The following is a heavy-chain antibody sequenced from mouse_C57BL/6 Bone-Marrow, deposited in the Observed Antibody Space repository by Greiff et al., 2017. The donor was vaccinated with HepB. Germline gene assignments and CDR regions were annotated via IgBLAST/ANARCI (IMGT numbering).Heavy chain of an antibody. D-gene: IGHD2-3*01. V-gene: IGHV1-62-2*01. CDR3: ARHEDYDGYYGRYFDY. CDR2: FYPGSGSI. CDR1: GYTFTEYT. J-gene: IGHJ2*01. Sequence: VKLVESGAELVKPGASVKLSCKASGYTFTEYTIHWVKQRSGQGLEWIGWFYPGSGSIKYNEKFKDKATLTADKSSSTVYMELSRVTSEDSAVYFCARHEDYDGYYGRYFDYWGQGTTLTVSS.